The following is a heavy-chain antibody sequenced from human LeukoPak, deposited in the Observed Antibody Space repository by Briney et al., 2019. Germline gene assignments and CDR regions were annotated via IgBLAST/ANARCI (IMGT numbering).Heavy chain of an antibody. Sequence: GGSLRLSCAASGFTFSDHHMDWVRQAPGKGLEWVGRIRDKADSYTTEYAASAKGRFTISRDDSKNSLSLQMNSLKTEDTAVYYCAAVRGVMGYWGQGTLVTVSS. CDR3: AAVRGVMGY. CDR1: GFTFSDHH. CDR2: IRDKADSYTT. V-gene: IGHV3-72*01. D-gene: IGHD3-10*02. J-gene: IGHJ4*02.